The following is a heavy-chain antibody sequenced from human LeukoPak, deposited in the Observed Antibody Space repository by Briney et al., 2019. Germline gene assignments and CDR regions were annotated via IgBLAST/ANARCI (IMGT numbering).Heavy chain of an antibody. J-gene: IGHJ4*02. CDR2: FNPSGGST. CDR1: GYTFTSYY. V-gene: IGHV1-46*01. D-gene: IGHD3-22*01. CDR3: ARDRTNYYDSSGCLDY. Sequence: ASVKVSCKASGYTFTSYYMHWVRQAPGQGLEWMGIFNPSGGSTSYAQKFQGRVTMTRDMSTSTVYMELSSLRSEDTAVYYCARDRTNYYDSSGCLDYWGQGTLVTVSS.